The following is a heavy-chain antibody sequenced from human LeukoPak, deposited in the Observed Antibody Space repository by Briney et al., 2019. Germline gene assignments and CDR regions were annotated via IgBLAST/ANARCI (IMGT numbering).Heavy chain of an antibody. CDR2: IHYTGST. V-gene: IGHV4-39*01. Sequence: SETLSLTCTVSGDSISSSNYYWFWLRQHPGKGLEWIATIHYTGSTYYNPSLKSRVTISVDTSKNQFSLKLSSVTAADTAMYYCARYWGPYDNSGAYFDYWGQGTLVTVSS. CDR3: ARYWGPYDNSGAYFDY. D-gene: IGHD3-22*01. CDR1: GDSISSSNYY. J-gene: IGHJ4*02.